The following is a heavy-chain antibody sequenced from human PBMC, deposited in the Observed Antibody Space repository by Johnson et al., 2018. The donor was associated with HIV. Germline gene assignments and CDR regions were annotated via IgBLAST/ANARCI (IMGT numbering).Heavy chain of an antibody. J-gene: IGHJ3*02. CDR2: ISYDGSNK. CDR3: ARFRSSNWFDAFDI. V-gene: IGHV3-30*04. CDR1: GFTFSSYA. D-gene: IGHD6-13*01. Sequence: QVQLVESGGGVVQSGRSLRLSCAASGFTFSSYAMHWVRQAPGKGLEWVAVISYDGSNKYYADSVKGRFTISRDNSKNTLYLRMNRMRAEDTAVYYCARFRSSNWFDAFDIWGQGTMVTVSA.